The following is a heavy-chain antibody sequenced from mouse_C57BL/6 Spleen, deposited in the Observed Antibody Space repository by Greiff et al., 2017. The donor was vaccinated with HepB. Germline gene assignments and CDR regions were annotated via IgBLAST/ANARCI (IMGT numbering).Heavy chain of an antibody. V-gene: IGHV1-22*01. CDR3: ARGGLYDGYPFAY. CDR2: INTNNGGT. D-gene: IGHD2-3*01. CDR1: GYPFTDYN. J-gene: IGHJ3*01. Sequence: EVQLVESGPELVKPGASVKMSCKASGYPFTDYNMHWVKQSHGKSLEWIGYINTNNGGTSYNQKFKGQATLTVNNSSHTAYMELRSLTSEDSAVYYCARGGLYDGYPFAYWGQGTLVTVSA.